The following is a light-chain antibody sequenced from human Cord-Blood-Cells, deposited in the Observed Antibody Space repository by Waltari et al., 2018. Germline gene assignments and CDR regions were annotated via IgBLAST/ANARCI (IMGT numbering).Light chain of an antibody. CDR1: SSYAGGYNY. J-gene: IGLJ3*02. CDR2: DVS. CDR3: SSYTSSSTWV. V-gene: IGLV2-14*01. Sequence: HSAVTQPASVSGSPGQSITISCTGTSSYAGGYNYFSWYHQHPGKATKLMIYDVSNRPSGVSNLFSGSKSGNTASLTISGLQAEDEADYYCSSYTSSSTWVFGGGTKLTVL.